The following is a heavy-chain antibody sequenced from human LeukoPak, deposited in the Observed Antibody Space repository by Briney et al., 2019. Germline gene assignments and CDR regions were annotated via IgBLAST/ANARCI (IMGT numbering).Heavy chain of an antibody. D-gene: IGHD2-15*01. CDR2: IYPGDSDT. CDR3: ARLRGYCSGGSCYSGPDY. CDR1: GYGFTNYW. Sequence: GESLKISCKGSGYGFTNYWIGWVRQMPGKGLEWMGIIYPGDSDTRYSPSFQGQVTFSADRSISTAYLQWSSLKASDTAMYYCARLRGYCSGGSCYSGPDYWGQGTLVTVSS. V-gene: IGHV5-51*01. J-gene: IGHJ4*02.